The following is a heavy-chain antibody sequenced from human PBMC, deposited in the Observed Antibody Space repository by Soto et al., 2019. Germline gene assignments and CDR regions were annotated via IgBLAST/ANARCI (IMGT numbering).Heavy chain of an antibody. CDR1: GYSFSDYD. CDR2: MNPNSGNT. J-gene: IGHJ5*02. V-gene: IGHV1-8*01. CDR3: ARDNRYNWNDEGWFDP. Sequence: QVQLVQSGAEVKKPGASVKVSCKASGYSFSDYDINWVRQATGQGPEWMGWMNPNSGNTGYAQKFQGRVTMTRNTPINPAYMELSSLGSEDTAVYYCARDNRYNWNDEGWFDPWGQGTLVTVSS. D-gene: IGHD1-20*01.